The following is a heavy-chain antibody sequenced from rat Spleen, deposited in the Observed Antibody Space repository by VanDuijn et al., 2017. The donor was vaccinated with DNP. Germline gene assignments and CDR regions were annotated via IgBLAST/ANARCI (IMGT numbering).Heavy chain of an antibody. CDR1: GFTFSNYG. CDR3: VRWNSGHFDY. J-gene: IGHJ2*01. CDR2: IGSPAYAP. D-gene: IGHD4-3*01. V-gene: IGHV5S13*01. Sequence: EVQLVESGGGLVQPGRSLKLSCAASGFTFSNYGMAWVRQAPAKGLEWVAYIGSPAYAPYNADSVQGRFTISRDNAKSTLYLQMNSLRSEDMATYYCVRWNSGHFDYWGQGVMVTVSS.